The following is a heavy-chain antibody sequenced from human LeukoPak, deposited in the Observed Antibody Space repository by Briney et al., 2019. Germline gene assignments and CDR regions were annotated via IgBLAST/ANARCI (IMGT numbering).Heavy chain of an antibody. V-gene: IGHV4-59*08. CDR1: GGSISTSY. J-gene: IGHJ4*02. Sequence: SETLSLTCTVSGGSISTSYWSWSRQSPGKGLEWIGYSYYSGSTKYNPSLKSRVTISIDTSKNQFSLKLSSVTAADTAVYYCARQIMKYSSGWYLDYWGQGILVTVSS. CDR3: ARQIMKYSSGWYLDY. CDR2: SYYSGST. D-gene: IGHD6-19*01.